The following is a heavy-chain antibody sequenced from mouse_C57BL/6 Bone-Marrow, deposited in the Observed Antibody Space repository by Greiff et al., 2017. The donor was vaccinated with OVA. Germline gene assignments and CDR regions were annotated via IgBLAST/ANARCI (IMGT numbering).Heavy chain of an antibody. D-gene: IGHD2-3*01. CDR1: GYTFTDHT. Sequence: QVQLQQSDAELVKPGASVKISCKVSGYTFTDHTIHWMKQRPEQGLAWIGYIYPRDGSTKYNEKFKGKATLTADKSSSTAYMQLNSLTSEDAAFYFCARFSDGYYTLYYFDYWGQGTTLTVSS. CDR3: ARFSDGYYTLYYFDY. V-gene: IGHV1-78*01. J-gene: IGHJ2*01. CDR2: IYPRDGST.